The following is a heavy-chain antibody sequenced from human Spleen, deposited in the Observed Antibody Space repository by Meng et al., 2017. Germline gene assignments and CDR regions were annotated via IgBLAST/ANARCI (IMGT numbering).Heavy chain of an antibody. J-gene: IGHJ4*02. CDR1: GFTFSSYA. CDR3: ARLYGAYGGALDY. V-gene: IGHV3-33*08. CDR2: IWFDSSIR. D-gene: IGHD4-17*01. Sequence: QEHLVESGGGVVQPGRSLRLSCAASGFTFSSYAMHWVRQAPGKGLEWVAVIWFDSSIRNYADSVKGRFTVSRDNSQNMLYLQMDSLRAEDTAVYYCARLYGAYGGALDYWGQGTLVTVSS.